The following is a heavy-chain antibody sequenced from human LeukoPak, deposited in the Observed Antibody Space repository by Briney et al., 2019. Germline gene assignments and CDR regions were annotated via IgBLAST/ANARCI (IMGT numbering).Heavy chain of an antibody. Sequence: GGSLRLSCAASGFTFSSYSMNWVRRAPGKGLEWVSSISSSSSYIYYADSVKGRFTISRDNAKNSLYLQMNSLRAEDTAVYYCARDERSGYYWDYWGQGTLVTVSS. V-gene: IGHV3-21*01. D-gene: IGHD3-22*01. CDR2: ISSSSSYI. J-gene: IGHJ4*02. CDR3: ARDERSGYYWDY. CDR1: GFTFSSYS.